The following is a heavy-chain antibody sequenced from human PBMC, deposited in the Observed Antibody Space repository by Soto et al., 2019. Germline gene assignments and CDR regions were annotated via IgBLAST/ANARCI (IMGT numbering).Heavy chain of an antibody. Sequence: VGSPRLPSAASGISFSSYRINWDRPAPRKGPDSVSSISSSSSYIYYADSVKGRFTISRDNAKNSLYLQMNSLRAEDTAVYYCATRYYDFWSGSPGAFVIWGQGTMV. CDR3: ATRYYDFWSGSPGAFVI. CDR1: GISFSSYR. D-gene: IGHD3-3*01. V-gene: IGHV3-21*01. J-gene: IGHJ3*02. CDR2: ISSSSSYI.